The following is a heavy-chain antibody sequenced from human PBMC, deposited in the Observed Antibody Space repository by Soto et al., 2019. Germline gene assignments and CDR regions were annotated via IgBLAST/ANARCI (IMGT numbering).Heavy chain of an antibody. J-gene: IGHJ3*02. CDR2: INPNSGGT. Sequence: ASVKVSCKASGYTFTGYYMHWVRQAPGQGLEWMGWINPNSGGTNYAQKFQGRVTMTRDTSISTAYMELSRLRSDDTAVYYCARADVAADAFDIWGQGTMVTVSS. V-gene: IGHV1-2*02. D-gene: IGHD6-13*01. CDR1: GYTFTGYY. CDR3: ARADVAADAFDI.